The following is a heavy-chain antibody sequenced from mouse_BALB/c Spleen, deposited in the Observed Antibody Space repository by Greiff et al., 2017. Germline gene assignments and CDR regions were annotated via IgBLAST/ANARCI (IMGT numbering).Heavy chain of an antibody. Sequence: VQLQESGPQLVRPGASVKISCKASGYSFTSYWMHWVKQRPGQGLEWIGMIDPSDSETRLNQKFKDKATLTVDKSSSTAYMQLSSPTSEDSAVYYCASGDYGNYQGYAMDYWGQGTSVTVSS. CDR3: ASGDYGNYQGYAMDY. V-gene: IGHV1S126*01. CDR2: IDPSDSET. J-gene: IGHJ4*01. CDR1: GYSFTSYW. D-gene: IGHD2-1*01.